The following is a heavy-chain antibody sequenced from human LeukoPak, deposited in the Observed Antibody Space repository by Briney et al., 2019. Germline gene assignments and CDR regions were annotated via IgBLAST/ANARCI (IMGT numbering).Heavy chain of an antibody. CDR1: GFTASSNY. J-gene: IGHJ6*03. V-gene: IGHV3-66*02. CDR3: ARAHYYYYMDV. CDR2: IYSGGST. Sequence: GGSLRLSCVASGFTASSNYMSWVRQAPGKGLEWVSVIYSGGSTYYADSVKGRFTTSRDNSKNTLYLQMNSLRAEDTAVYYCARAHYYYYMDVWGKGTTVTVSS.